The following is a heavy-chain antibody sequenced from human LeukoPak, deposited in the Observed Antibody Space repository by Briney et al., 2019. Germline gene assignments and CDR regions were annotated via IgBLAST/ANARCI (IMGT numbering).Heavy chain of an antibody. J-gene: IGHJ6*03. Sequence: SGGSLRLSCTASGFTFGDYSLSWFRQAPGKGLEWVSGISWNSGSIGYADSVKGRFTISRDNAKNSLYLQMNSLRAEDTAVYYCARLEQWRASRYYYYYMDVWGKETTVTISS. CDR2: ISWNSGSI. CDR1: GFTFGDYS. V-gene: IGHV3-9*01. D-gene: IGHD6-19*01. CDR3: ARLEQWRASRYYYYYMDV.